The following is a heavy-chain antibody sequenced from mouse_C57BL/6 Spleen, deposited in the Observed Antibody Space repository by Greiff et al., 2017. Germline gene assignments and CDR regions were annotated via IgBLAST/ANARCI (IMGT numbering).Heavy chain of an antibody. Sequence: VQLQQPGAELVKPGASVKMSCKASGYTFTSYWITWVKQRPGQGLEWIGYIYPGSGSTNYNEKFKSKATLTVDTSSSTAYMQLSSLTSEDSAVYYCARSTMVTTGIAYWGQGTLVTVSA. J-gene: IGHJ3*01. CDR2: IYPGSGST. D-gene: IGHD2-2*01. V-gene: IGHV1-55*01. CDR3: ARSTMVTTGIAY. CDR1: GYTFTSYW.